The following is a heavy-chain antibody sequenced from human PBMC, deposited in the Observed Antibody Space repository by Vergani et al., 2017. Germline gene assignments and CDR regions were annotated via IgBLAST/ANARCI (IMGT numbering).Heavy chain of an antibody. Sequence: QLQLQESGPGLVKPSETLSLTCTVSGGSISSSSYYWGWLRQPPGKGLEWIASIYYSGTTFYNPSLKSRVTISVDTSKNQFSLKLSSVTAADTAVYYCARRPDSSGYYYGFDYWGQGTLVTVSS. CDR3: ARRPDSSGYYYGFDY. J-gene: IGHJ4*02. D-gene: IGHD3-22*01. CDR1: GGSISSSSYY. V-gene: IGHV4-39*01. CDR2: IYYSGTT.